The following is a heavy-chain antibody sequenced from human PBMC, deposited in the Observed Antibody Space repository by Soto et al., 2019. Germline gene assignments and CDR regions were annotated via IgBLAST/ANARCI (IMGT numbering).Heavy chain of an antibody. V-gene: IGHV4-39*07. CDR3: VLLALGKFDN. D-gene: IGHD1-26*01. Sequence: SETLSLTCTVSGGSISSSSYYWGWIRQPPGKGLEWIGSIYYSGGSSYYADSVRGRFTISRDNSKNKLYLQMNSLRVGDTAVYYCVLLALGKFDNWGQGTLVTVSS. J-gene: IGHJ4*02. CDR2: IYYSGGSS. CDR1: GGSISSSSYY.